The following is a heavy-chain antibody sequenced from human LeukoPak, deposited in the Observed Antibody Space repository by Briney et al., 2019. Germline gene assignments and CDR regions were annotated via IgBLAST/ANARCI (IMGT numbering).Heavy chain of an antibody. CDR2: IGNKVNTYTT. Sequence: GGSLRLSCAASGFTFSDHYMDWVRQAPGKGLEWDGRIGNKVNTYTTEYAASVKGRFTISRDDSKNSLYLQMNSLKTEDTAVYYCTRRRFYFDYWGQGTLVTVSS. CDR1: GFTFSDHY. J-gene: IGHJ4*02. CDR3: TRRRFYFDY. V-gene: IGHV3-72*01.